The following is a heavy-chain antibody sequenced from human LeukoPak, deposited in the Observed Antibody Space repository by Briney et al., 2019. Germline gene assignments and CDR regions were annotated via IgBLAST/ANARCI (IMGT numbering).Heavy chain of an antibody. CDR3: ARCCGYCSSTSCYEDY. D-gene: IGHD2-2*03. V-gene: IGHV3-53*01. CDR1: GFTVSSNY. CDR2: IYSGGST. Sequence: GGSLRLSCAAPGFTVSSNYMSWVRQAPGKGLEWVSIIYSGGSTFYADSVKGRFTISRDNSKNTLYLQMNSLRAEDTAVYYCARCCGYCSSTSCYEDYWGQGTLVTVSS. J-gene: IGHJ4*02.